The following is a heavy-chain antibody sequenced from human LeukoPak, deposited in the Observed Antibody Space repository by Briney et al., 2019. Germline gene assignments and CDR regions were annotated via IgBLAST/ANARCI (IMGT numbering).Heavy chain of an antibody. D-gene: IGHD6-19*01. CDR1: GFTSSSYW. J-gene: IGHJ4*02. Sequence: PGGSLRLSCAASGFTSSSYWMSCVRHAPGKGLEWVANIKQDGSEKYYVDSVKGRFTIPRDNAKNSLYLQMNSLRAEDTAVYYCARDLYSSGWSNYWGQGTLVTVSS. CDR2: IKQDGSEK. V-gene: IGHV3-7*01. CDR3: ARDLYSSGWSNY.